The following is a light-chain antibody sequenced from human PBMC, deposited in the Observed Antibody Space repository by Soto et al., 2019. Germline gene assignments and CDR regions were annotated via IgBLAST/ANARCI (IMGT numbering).Light chain of an antibody. CDR3: SSYTTSNTLV. Sequence: QSALTQPAPVSGSPGQSITISCTGTSSDVGAYNFVSWYQQHPGKAPKLMIYDVTNRPSGVSSRFSGSKSGNTASLAISGLQAEDEADYYCSSYTTSNTLVFGGGTKLTVL. CDR1: SSDVGAYNF. CDR2: DVT. V-gene: IGLV2-14*03. J-gene: IGLJ2*01.